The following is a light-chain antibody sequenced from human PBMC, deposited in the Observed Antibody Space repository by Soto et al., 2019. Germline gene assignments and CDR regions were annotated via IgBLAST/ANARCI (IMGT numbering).Light chain of an antibody. V-gene: IGKV1-5*01. J-gene: IGKJ1*01. CDR1: QSIGDS. CDR2: DAS. Sequence: DIQMTQSPSTLSASVGDRVTITCRSSQSIGDSLAWYQQKPGKAPKVLIFDASSLKTGVPSRFSGSGSGTEFTLTISNLQPDDFATYYCQQYDSYSSGPFGQGTKVDI. CDR3: QQYDSYSSGP.